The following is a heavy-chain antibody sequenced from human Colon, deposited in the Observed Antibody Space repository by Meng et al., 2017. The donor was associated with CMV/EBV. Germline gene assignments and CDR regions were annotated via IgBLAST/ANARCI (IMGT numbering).Heavy chain of an antibody. D-gene: IGHD2-15*01. V-gene: IGHV4-39*07. CDR3: ASIPRGILIRLFDF. CDR1: GGSISTNSYY. Sequence: GSLRLSCSVSGGSISTNSYYWGWIRQPPGKGLEWIGSVYYNGNTYLNPSLESRVTMSRDTSKNQFSLKLSSVTAADTAVYYCASIPRGILIRLFDFWGQGTLVTVSS. CDR2: VYYNGNT. J-gene: IGHJ4*02.